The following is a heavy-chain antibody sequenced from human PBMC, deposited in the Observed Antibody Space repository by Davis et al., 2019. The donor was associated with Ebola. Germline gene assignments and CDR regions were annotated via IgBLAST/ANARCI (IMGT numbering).Heavy chain of an antibody. D-gene: IGHD3-22*01. CDR2: MNPNSGNT. CDR3: ARRRWSSSGCIFS. V-gene: IGHV1-8*01. Sequence: ASSVNVSRMATGYIFPSYVINWVRQATGQGLEWMGWMNPNSGNTGYARKFQDRVTMTRDTSMNTAYMELSSLRSEDTAVYYCARRRWSSSGCIFSWGQGTMVTVSS. CDR1: GYIFPSYV. J-gene: IGHJ3*01.